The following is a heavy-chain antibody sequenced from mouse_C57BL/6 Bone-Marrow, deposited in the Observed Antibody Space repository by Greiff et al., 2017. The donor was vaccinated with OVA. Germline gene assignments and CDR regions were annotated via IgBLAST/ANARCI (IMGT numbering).Heavy chain of an antibody. J-gene: IGHJ2*01. D-gene: IGHD1-3*01. Sequence: VQLVESGAELVKPGASVKLSCKASGYTFTSYWMHWVKQRPGQGLEWIGMIHPNSGSTNYNEKFKSKATLTVDKSSSTAYMQLSSLTSEDSAVYYCARYNPYGYYFDYWGQGTTLTVSS. CDR2: IHPNSGST. CDR3: ARYNPYGYYFDY. CDR1: GYTFTSYW. V-gene: IGHV1-64*01.